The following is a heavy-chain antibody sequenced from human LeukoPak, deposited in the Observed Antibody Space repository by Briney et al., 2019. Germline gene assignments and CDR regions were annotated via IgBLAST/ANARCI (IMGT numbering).Heavy chain of an antibody. CDR3: AREGGRLTTIFGYWFDP. V-gene: IGHV4-4*07. CDR1: GDSISNYY. D-gene: IGHD3-3*01. CDR2: LYTGEST. Sequence: SETLSLTCTVSGDSISNYYWSWIRQPAGQGLEWIGRLYTGESTTYNPSLRSRVTMSLDTSKNQLSLKLSSVTAADTAVYYCAREGGRLTTIFGYWFDPWGQGTLVTVSS. J-gene: IGHJ5*02.